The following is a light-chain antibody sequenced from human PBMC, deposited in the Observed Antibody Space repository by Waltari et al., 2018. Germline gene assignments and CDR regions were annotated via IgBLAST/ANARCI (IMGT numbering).Light chain of an antibody. V-gene: IGKV3-20*01. CDR2: GSS. CDR3: QQYCRSWNT. Sequence: EIGLTQSPGTLSLSQGERATVSVRAIQSVSSNYLTWYQQNPGQAPRLLIHGSSSRATGIPDRFSGSGSGTDFTLTISRLEPEDFAVYYCQQYCRSWNTFGQGTKLEIK. J-gene: IGKJ2*01. CDR1: QSVSSNY.